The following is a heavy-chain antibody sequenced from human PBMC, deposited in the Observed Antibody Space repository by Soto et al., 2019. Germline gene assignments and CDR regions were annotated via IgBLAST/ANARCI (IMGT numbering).Heavy chain of an antibody. CDR3: ASTAGSGLTVSKQKYYYYGMDV. CDR1: GYSFTSYW. V-gene: IGHV5-10-1*01. J-gene: IGHJ6*02. CDR2: IDPSDSYT. Sequence: PGESLKISCKGSGYSFTSYWISWVRQMPGKGLEWMGRIDPSDSYTNYSPSFQGHVTISADKSISTAYLQWSSLKASDTAMYYCASTAGSGLTVSKQKYYYYGMDVWGQGTTVTVSS. D-gene: IGHD4-4*01.